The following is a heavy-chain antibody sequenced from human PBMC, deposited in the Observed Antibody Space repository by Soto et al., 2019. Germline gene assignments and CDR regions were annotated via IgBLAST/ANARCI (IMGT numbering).Heavy chain of an antibody. CDR1: GGTFSSYA. Sequence: QVQLVQSGAEVKKPGSSVKVSCKASGGTFSSYAISWVRQAPGQGLEWMGGIIPIFGTANYAQKFQGRVTITADESTSTDYMEMRSLRSEDTAVYYCARGIVATISYYYGMDVWGQGTTVTVSS. CDR2: IIPIFGTA. J-gene: IGHJ6*02. V-gene: IGHV1-69*01. CDR3: ARGIVATISYYYGMDV. D-gene: IGHD5-12*01.